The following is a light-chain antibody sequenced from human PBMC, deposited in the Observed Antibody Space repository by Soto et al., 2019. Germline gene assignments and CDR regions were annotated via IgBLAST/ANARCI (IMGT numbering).Light chain of an antibody. CDR2: DVS. V-gene: IGKV3-11*01. Sequence: EIVWTQSPATLSLSPGDTATLSCRASQSVSSYLAWYQQKPGQAPRLLIYDVSNRATGIPARFSGSGSGTDFSLTIGSLEPEDFAVDYCQQRSNWPRTCGQGTKVEIK. J-gene: IGKJ2*01. CDR3: QQRSNWPRT. CDR1: QSVSSY.